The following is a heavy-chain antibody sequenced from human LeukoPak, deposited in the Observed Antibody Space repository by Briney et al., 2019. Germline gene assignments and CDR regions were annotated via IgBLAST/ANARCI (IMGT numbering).Heavy chain of an antibody. CDR2: INHSGST. CDR1: GGSFSGYY. CDR3: ARVQLELDSSCDY. J-gene: IGHJ4*02. D-gene: IGHD1-1*01. V-gene: IGHV4-34*01. Sequence: PSETLSLTCALYGGSFSGYYWSWLRQPPGKGLEWIGEINHSGSTNYYPSLTGRVTISVDTSKNQFSQKLSSVTAADTAVYYCARVQLELDSSCDYWGQGTLVTVSS.